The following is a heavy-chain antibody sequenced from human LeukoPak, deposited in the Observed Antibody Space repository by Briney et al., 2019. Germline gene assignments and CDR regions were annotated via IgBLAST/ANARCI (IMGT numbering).Heavy chain of an antibody. J-gene: IGHJ6*02. D-gene: IGHD6-19*01. CDR2: ISGSGGST. V-gene: IGHV3-23*01. CDR1: GFTFSSYA. CDR3: AKGYSSYYYGMDV. Sequence: PGGSLRLSCAASGFTFSSYAMSWVRQAPGKGLEWVSAISGSGGSTYYADSVKGRFTISRDDSKNTLYLQMNSLRAEDTAVYYCAKGYSSYYYGMDVWGQGTTVTVSS.